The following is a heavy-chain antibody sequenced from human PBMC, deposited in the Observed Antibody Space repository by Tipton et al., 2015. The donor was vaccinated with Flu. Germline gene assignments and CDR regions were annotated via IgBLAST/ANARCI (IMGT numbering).Heavy chain of an antibody. CDR3: AKRFCSSTTCYIPDALIT. V-gene: IGHV3-23*01. CDR2: IVRSGTTT. CDR1: GITFSSYA. Sequence: SLRLSCTASGITFSSYAMSWVRQAPGKGLEWVSSIVRSGTTTYYADFVKGRFSISRDNSKSTLYLQMNNLRVDDTAVYYCAKRFCSSTTCYIPDALITWGQGTMVTVSS. D-gene: IGHD2-2*01. J-gene: IGHJ3*02.